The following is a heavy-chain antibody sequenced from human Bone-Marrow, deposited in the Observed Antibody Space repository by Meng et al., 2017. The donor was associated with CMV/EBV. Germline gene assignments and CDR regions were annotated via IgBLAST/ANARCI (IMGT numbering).Heavy chain of an antibody. CDR2: ISWSSSTM. CDR1: GFTFDDYA. D-gene: IGHD6-13*01. V-gene: IGHV3-9*01. CDR3: AKGSSPGYSSSWLDD. J-gene: IGHJ5*02. Sequence: SLKISCAASGFTFDDYAMHWVRQAPGKGLEWISGISWSSSTMGYADSVKGRFTISRDNAKSSLNLHMNSLRDEDTALYFCAKGSSPGYSSSWLDDWGQGTLVTVSS.